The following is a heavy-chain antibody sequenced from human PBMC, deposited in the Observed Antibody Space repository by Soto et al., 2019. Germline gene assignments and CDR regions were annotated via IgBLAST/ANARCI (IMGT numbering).Heavy chain of an antibody. D-gene: IGHD6-19*01. CDR1: GFTFTSSA. J-gene: IGHJ6*02. V-gene: IGHV1-58*02. Sequence: SVKVSCKASGFTFTSSAMQWVRQARGQRLEWIGWIVVGSGNTNYAQKFQGRVTMTRDTSTSTVYMELSSLRSEDTAVYYCARRAVAGMSGMDVWGQGTTVTVSS. CDR3: ARRAVAGMSGMDV. CDR2: IVVGSGNT.